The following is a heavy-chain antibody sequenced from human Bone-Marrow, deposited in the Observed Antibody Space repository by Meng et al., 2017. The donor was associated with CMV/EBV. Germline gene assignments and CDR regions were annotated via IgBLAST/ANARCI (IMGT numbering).Heavy chain of an antibody. J-gene: IGHJ4*02. CDR2: IRFDGTNK. D-gene: IGHD3-16*01. Sequence: GESLKISCAASGFTFSSYAMHWVRQAPGKGLEWVANIRFDGTNKYHADSVKGRFTISRENAKNSFSLQMNSLRVGDTAVYYCARQWDYGYNSLDYWGQGTLVTVSS. V-gene: IGHV3-33*01. CDR1: GFTFSSYA. CDR3: ARQWDYGYNSLDY.